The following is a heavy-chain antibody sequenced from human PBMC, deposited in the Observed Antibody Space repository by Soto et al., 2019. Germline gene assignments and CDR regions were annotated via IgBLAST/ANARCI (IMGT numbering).Heavy chain of an antibody. CDR2: ISYDGSNK. J-gene: IGHJ3*02. CDR3: ARAYYYDSSGYYYEDAFDI. V-gene: IGHV3-30*03. Sequence: PGGSLRLSCAASGFTFSSYGMHWVRQAPGKGLEWVAVISYDGSNKYYADSVKGRFTISRDNSKNTLYLQMNSLRAEDTAVYYCARAYYYDSSGYYYEDAFDIWGQGTMVTVSS. CDR1: GFTFSSYG. D-gene: IGHD3-22*01.